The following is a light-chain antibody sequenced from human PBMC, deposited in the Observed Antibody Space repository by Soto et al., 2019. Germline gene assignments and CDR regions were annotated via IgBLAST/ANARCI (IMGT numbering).Light chain of an antibody. CDR2: EVN. Sequence: QSALTQPPAASGSPGQSVTIYCTGTSSDSGGYNSVSWYQQHPGKTPRLMIYEVNKRPSGVPDRFAGSKSGYTASLTVSGLQTEDEAFYYCSSSAGIYHYMVFGRGTKLTVL. J-gene: IGLJ3*02. CDR1: SSDSGGYNS. CDR3: SSSAGIYHYMV. V-gene: IGLV2-8*01.